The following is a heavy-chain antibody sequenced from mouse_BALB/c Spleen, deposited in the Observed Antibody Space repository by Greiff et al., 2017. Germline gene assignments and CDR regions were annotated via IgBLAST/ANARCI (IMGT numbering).Heavy chain of an antibody. D-gene: IGHD2-4*01. V-gene: IGHV3-2*02. J-gene: IGHJ3*01. CDR1: GYSITSDYA. CDR2: ISYSGST. CDR3: ARERAYDYDPFAY. Sequence: EVQLQESGPGLVKPSQSLSLTCTVTGYSITSDYAWNWIRQFPGNKLEWMGYISYSGSTSYNPSLKSRISITRDTSKNQFFLQLNSVTTEDTATYYCARERAYDYDPFAYWGQGTLVTVSA.